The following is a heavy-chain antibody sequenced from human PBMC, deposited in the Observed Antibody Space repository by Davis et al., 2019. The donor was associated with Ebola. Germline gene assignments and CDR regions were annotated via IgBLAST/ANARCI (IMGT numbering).Heavy chain of an antibody. CDR2: ISGSGGST. CDR3: ASSMDYYDSSGYYWHYYYGMDV. Sequence: PGGSLRLSCAASGFTFSSYAMSWVRQAPGKGLEWVSAISGSGGSTYYAYSVKGRFTISRDNSKNTLYLQMNSLRAEDTAVYYCASSMDYYDSSGYYWHYYYGMDVWGKGTTVTVSS. V-gene: IGHV3-23*01. D-gene: IGHD3-22*01. CDR1: GFTFSSYA. J-gene: IGHJ6*04.